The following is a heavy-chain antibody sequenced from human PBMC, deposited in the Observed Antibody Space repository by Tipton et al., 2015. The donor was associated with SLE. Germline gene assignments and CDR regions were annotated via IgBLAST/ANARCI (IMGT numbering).Heavy chain of an antibody. CDR1: GFALSSYA. Sequence: SLRLSCKASGFALSSYAMTWVRQAPGKGLEWVSVMYSGGRIHYGDSVKGRFTISRDNSKSTLYLQMNSLRIDDTAVYYCAKTLFGDYGDHWGQGTLVTVSS. V-gene: IGHV3-23*03. D-gene: IGHD3-10*01. J-gene: IGHJ4*02. CDR3: AKTLFGDYGDH. CDR2: MYSGGRI.